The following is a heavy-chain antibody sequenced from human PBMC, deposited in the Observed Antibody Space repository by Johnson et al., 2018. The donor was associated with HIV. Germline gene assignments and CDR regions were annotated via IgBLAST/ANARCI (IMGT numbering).Heavy chain of an antibody. CDR3: ARAPSRLRYFDWSEDAFDI. Sequence: VQLVESGGGLVQPGGSLRLSCAASGFTFSSYAMSWVRQAPGKGLVWVSRINSDGSSTSYADSVKGRFTISRDNAKNTLYLQMNSLRAEDTAVYYCARAPSRLRYFDWSEDAFDIWGQGTMVTVSS. V-gene: IGHV3-74*02. J-gene: IGHJ3*02. CDR2: INSDGSST. CDR1: GFTFSSYA. D-gene: IGHD3-9*01.